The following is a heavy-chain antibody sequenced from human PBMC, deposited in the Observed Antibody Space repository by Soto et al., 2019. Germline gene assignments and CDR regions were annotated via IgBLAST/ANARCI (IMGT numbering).Heavy chain of an antibody. V-gene: IGHV3-7*01. CDR1: GFTFSSYW. CDR3: ASDPSVVVVAATPYYYYGMDV. CDR2: IKQDGSEK. Sequence: EVQLVESGGGLVQPGGSLRLSCAASGFTFSSYWMSWVRQAPGKGLEWVANIKQDGSEKYYVDSVKGRFTISSDNAKNSLYLQMTRLRSEDTAVYYCASDPSVVVVAATPYYYYGMDVWGQGTTVTVSS. J-gene: IGHJ6*02. D-gene: IGHD2-15*01.